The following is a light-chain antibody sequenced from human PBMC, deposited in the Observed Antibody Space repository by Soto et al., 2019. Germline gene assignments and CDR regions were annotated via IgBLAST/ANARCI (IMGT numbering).Light chain of an antibody. CDR2: GNN. CDR3: QSFDSSLSALYV. V-gene: IGLV1-40*01. CDR1: GATSD. Sequence: QAVVTQPPSVSGALGQRVTISCIGATSDVHWYQHLPGTAPKLLIYGNNNRPSGVPDRFSGSKSGTSASLAITGLQAEDEADYYCQSFDSSLSALYVFGTGTKLTVL. J-gene: IGLJ1*01.